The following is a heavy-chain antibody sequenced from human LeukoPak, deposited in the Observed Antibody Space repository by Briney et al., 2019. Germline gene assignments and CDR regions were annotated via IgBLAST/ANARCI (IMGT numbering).Heavy chain of an antibody. V-gene: IGHV4-59*01. D-gene: IGHD5-24*01. Sequence: KASETLSLTCTVSGGSIGRYYWSWIRQPPGKGLEWIAYIFFSGTTEYNPSLESRVTISVDTSKNQFSLDLTSVTAADTALYYCARGGDGYNYVDYWGPGTLVTVSS. J-gene: IGHJ4*02. CDR1: GGSIGRYY. CDR3: ARGGDGYNYVDY. CDR2: IFFSGTT.